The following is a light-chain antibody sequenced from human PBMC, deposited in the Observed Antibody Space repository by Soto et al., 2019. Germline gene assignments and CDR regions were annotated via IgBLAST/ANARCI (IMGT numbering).Light chain of an antibody. J-gene: IGKJ4*01. V-gene: IGKV3-11*01. CDR3: QQRSNWLT. CDR1: QSVSSY. CDR2: DAS. Sequence: EIVLTQSPATLSLSPGERATLSCRASQSVSSYLAWYQQKPGQAPRLLIYDASNRATGIPARFSGSGSGTDFTLTISSREPEDFAVYYCQQRSNWLTLGGGTKVEIK.